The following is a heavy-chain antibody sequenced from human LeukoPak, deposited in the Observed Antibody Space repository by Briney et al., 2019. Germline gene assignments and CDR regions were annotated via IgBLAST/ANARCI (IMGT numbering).Heavy chain of an antibody. CDR1: GFTSSSYS. Sequence: GESLRLSCAASGFTSSSYSMNWVRQAPGQGLEWVSYISSSSSTIYYTDSVKGRFTISRDDAKNSLYLQMNSLRAEDTAVYYCARDGYNLAHAAWGQGTLVTVSS. D-gene: IGHD5-24*01. CDR2: ISSSSSTI. J-gene: IGHJ5*02. V-gene: IGHV3-48*04. CDR3: ARDGYNLAHAA.